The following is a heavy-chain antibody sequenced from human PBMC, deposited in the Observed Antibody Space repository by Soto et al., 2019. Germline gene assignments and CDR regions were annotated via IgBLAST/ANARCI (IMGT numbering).Heavy chain of an antibody. CDR2: IYHSGRT. Sequence: QVQLQESGPGLVKPSGTLSLTCAVSGGSISSSNWWSWVRQPPGKGLEWIVGIYHSGRTNYNPSLKKRVTISVDMSKNQFSLKLSCVPASDTAVYYCASESGVGATTWGQGDLGTVSS. CDR1: GGSISSSNW. V-gene: IGHV4-4*02. J-gene: IGHJ4*02. CDR3: ASESGVGATT. D-gene: IGHD1-26*01.